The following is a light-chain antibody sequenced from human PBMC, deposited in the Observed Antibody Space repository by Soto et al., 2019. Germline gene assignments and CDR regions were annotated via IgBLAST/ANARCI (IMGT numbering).Light chain of an antibody. J-gene: IGLJ1*01. V-gene: IGLV1-40*01. CDR3: QSYDSSLSGYV. CDR2: ANT. CDR1: SSNIGAGYD. Sequence: QSVLTQPPSVSGAPGQTVTISCTGSSSNIGAGYDVHWYQQLPGTAPKLLIYANTNRPSGVPDLFSGSKSGTSASLAIIGLQAEDEADYYCQSYDSSLSGYVFGTGTKVTVL.